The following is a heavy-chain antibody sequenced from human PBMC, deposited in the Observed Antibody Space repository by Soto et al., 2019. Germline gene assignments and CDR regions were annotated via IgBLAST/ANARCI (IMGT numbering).Heavy chain of an antibody. V-gene: IGHV4-59*01. Sequence: SETLSLTCTVSGGSISSYYWSWIRQPPGKGLEWIGYIYYSGSTNYNPSLKSRVTISVDTSKNQFSLKLSSVTAADTAVYYCARGQAYYDFWCGYDHWVEPWGQGTLVT. CDR2: IYYSGST. CDR3: ARGQAYYDFWCGYDHWVEP. D-gene: IGHD3-3*01. J-gene: IGHJ5*02. CDR1: GGSISSYY.